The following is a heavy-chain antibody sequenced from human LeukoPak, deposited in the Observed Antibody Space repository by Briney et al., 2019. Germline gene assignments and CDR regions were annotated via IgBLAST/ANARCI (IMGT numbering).Heavy chain of an antibody. D-gene: IGHD1-26*01. CDR3: ARVKEYSGSYEAWSYFDY. Sequence: NPSETLSLTCTVSGGSISSYYWSWIRQPAGKGLEWIGRIYTSGSTNYNPSLKSRVTMSVDTSKNQFSLKLSSVTAADTAVYYCARVKEYSGSYEAWSYFDYWGQGTLVTVSS. J-gene: IGHJ4*02. V-gene: IGHV4-4*07. CDR2: IYTSGST. CDR1: GGSISSYY.